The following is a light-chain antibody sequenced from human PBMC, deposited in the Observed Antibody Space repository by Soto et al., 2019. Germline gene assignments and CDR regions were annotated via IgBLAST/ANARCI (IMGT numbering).Light chain of an antibody. CDR3: RQYGSSPSYT. CDR2: GAS. CDR1: QSVSSSSY. V-gene: IGKV3-20*01. Sequence: EIVLTQSPGTLSLSPGERATLSCRASQSVSSSSYLAWYQQKPGQAPRLLIYGASSRATGIPDRFSGSESATDFTLTSSRLEPEDFAVYYCRQYGSSPSYTFGQGTKLEIK. J-gene: IGKJ2*01.